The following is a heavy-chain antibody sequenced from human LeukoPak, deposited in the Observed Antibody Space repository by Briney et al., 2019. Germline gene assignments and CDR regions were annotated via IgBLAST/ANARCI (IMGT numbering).Heavy chain of an antibody. CDR3: ARPLMELLGAFDI. CDR2: ISSASSTI. D-gene: IGHD2-15*01. Sequence: PGGSLRLSCAASGFIFSSYSMNWVRQAPGKGLEWVSYISSASSTIYYADSVKGRFTISRGNAKNSPYLQMNSLRAEDTALYYCARPLMELLGAFDIWGQGTMVTVSS. V-gene: IGHV3-48*04. J-gene: IGHJ3*02. CDR1: GFIFSSYS.